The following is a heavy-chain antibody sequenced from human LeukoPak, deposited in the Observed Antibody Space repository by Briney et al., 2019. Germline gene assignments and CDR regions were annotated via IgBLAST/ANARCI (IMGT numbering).Heavy chain of an antibody. J-gene: IGHJ3*02. CDR2: ISTYNGNT. V-gene: IGHV1-18*04. CDR1: YYTFTAYY. D-gene: IGHD2-21*02. CDR3: ARGDCGGDCFSI. Sequence: ASVKVSCKTSYYTFTAYYIHWVRQAPGQGLEWMGWISTYNGNTNYAQKFQGRVTMTTHTSTSTAYMDLRSLRSDDTAVYYCARGDCGGDCFSIWGQGTMVTVSS.